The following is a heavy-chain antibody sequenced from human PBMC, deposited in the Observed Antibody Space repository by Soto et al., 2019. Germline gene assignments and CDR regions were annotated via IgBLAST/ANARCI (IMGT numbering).Heavy chain of an antibody. V-gene: IGHV1-69*18. D-gene: IGHD3-22*01. J-gene: IGHJ4*02. Sequence: QVQVVQSGAEVKKPGSSVKVSCRVSGGTFDMYALTWVRQAPGQGLEWMGTIIPTLSILKYAKKFQGRITITAGGSTSTTYLELSRLRSDDTALYYCAIGPYTMTGSYFDFRGQGTLVTVSA. CDR2: IIPTLSIL. CDR3: AIGPYTMTGSYFDF. CDR1: GGTFDMYA.